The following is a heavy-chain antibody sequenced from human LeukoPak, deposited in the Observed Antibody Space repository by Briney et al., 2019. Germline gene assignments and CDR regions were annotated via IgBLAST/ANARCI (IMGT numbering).Heavy chain of an antibody. V-gene: IGHV3-23*01. J-gene: IGHJ4*02. Sequence: GGSLRLSCAASGFTFSNYVMCWVRQAPGKGLEWVSAVTGSGGSTYYADSVKGRFTISRDNSKNTLYLQMNSLRDEDSAVYYCARSSPSRGYDILTGYQYDYWGQGTLVTVSS. D-gene: IGHD3-9*01. CDR2: VTGSGGST. CDR3: ARSSPSRGYDILTGYQYDY. CDR1: GFTFSNYV.